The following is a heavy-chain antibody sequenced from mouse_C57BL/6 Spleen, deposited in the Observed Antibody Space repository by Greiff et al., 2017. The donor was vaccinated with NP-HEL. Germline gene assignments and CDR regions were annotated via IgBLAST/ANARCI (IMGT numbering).Heavy chain of an antibody. CDR2: IDPSDSYT. J-gene: IGHJ2*01. CDR1: GYTFTSYW. CDR3: ARILRGSFDY. D-gene: IGHD1-1*01. V-gene: IGHV1-50*01. Sequence: VQLQQPGAELVKPGASVKLSCKASGYTFTSYWMQWVKQRPGQGLEWIGEIDPSDSYTNYNQKFKGKATLTVDTSSSTAYMQLSSLTSEDSAVYYCARILRGSFDYWGQGTTLTVSS.